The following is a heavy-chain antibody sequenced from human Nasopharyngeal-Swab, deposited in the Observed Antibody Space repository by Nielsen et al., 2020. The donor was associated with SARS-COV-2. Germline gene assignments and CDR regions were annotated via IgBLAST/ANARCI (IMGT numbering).Heavy chain of an antibody. D-gene: IGHD4-11*01. Sequence: WIRQPPGKGLEWVSLIYSAGNTHYADSVKGRFTISRDNSKNTVYLQMNSLRVEDTAVYYCASSRLPTGSYNLDVWGKGTTVTVSS. CDR3: ASSRLPTGSYNLDV. CDR2: IYSAGNT. J-gene: IGHJ6*03. V-gene: IGHV3-53*01.